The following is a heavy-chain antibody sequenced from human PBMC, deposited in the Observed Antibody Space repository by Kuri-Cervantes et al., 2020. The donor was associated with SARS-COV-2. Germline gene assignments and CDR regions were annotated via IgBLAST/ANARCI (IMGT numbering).Heavy chain of an antibody. CDR2: IYPGDSDT. J-gene: IGHJ5*02. V-gene: IGHV5-51*01. CDR1: GYSFTSYW. Sequence: GESLKISCKGSGYSFTSYWIGWVRQMPGKGLAWMGIIYPGDSDTRYSPSFQGQVIISADKSISTAYLQWSSLKASDTAMYYCARQKYQLLYNWFDPWGQGTLVTVSS. CDR3: ARQKYQLLYNWFDP. D-gene: IGHD2-2*01.